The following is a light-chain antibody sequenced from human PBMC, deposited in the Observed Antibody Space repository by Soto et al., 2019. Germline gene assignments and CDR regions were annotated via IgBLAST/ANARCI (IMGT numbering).Light chain of an antibody. J-gene: IGKJ4*01. CDR1: QSVSRS. Sequence: EIVLTQSPATLSLSPGDGAVLSCRASQSVSRSLTWYQHKPGQAPRLLIYDASTRATGIPRRFSGSGSGTDFTLTISSLEPEDFAVYYCQQRSNRFGGGTKVDIK. CDR2: DAS. V-gene: IGKV3-11*01. CDR3: QQRSNR.